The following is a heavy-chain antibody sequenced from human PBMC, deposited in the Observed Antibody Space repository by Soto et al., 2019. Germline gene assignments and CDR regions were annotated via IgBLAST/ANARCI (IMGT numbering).Heavy chain of an antibody. CDR1: GFTVSSNY. V-gene: IGHV3-66*01. Sequence: EVQLVESGGGLVQPGGSLRLSCAASGFTVSSNYMSWVRQAPGKGLEWVSVIYSGGSTYYADSVKGRFTISRDNSKTTLYLQMNSLRAEDTAVYYCARALLPHDAFDIWGKGTMVTVSS. CDR3: ARALLPHDAFDI. J-gene: IGHJ3*02. CDR2: IYSGGST.